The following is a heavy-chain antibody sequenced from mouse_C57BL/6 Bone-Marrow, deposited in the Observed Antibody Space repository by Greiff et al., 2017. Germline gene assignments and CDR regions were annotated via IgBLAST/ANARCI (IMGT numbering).Heavy chain of an antibody. CDR2: IDPEDGET. CDR3: ARHYYYGSSYVLHYYFDY. J-gene: IGHJ2*01. Sequence: VQLKESGAELVKPGASVKLSCTASGFNIKDYYMHWVKQRTEQGLEWIGRIDPEDGETKYAPKFQGKATITADTSSNTAYLQLSSLTSEDTAVYYCARHYYYGSSYVLHYYFDYWGQGTTLTVSS. CDR1: GFNIKDYY. V-gene: IGHV14-2*01. D-gene: IGHD1-1*01.